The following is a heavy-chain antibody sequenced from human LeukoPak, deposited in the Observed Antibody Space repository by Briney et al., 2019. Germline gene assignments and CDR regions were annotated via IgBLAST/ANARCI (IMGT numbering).Heavy chain of an antibody. CDR3: AKDLRYSSGFDY. V-gene: IGHV3-23*01. CDR1: GFTFSSYA. J-gene: IGHJ4*02. CDR2: ISGSGGST. D-gene: IGHD6-19*01. Sequence: PGGSLRLSCAASGFTFSSYAMSWVRQAPGKGLEWVSAISGSGGSTYYADSVKGRFTISRDSSKNTLYLQMNSLRAEDTAVYYCAKDLRYSSGFDYWGQGTLVTVSS.